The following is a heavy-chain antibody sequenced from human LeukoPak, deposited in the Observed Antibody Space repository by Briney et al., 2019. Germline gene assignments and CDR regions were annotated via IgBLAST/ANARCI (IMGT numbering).Heavy chain of an antibody. D-gene: IGHD2-15*01. Sequence: SETLSLTCTVSGGSISSYYWSWIRQPAGKGLEWIGRIYTSGSTNYNPSLKSRVTMSVDTSKNQFSLKLSSVTAADTAVYYCARSPSIYCSGGSCYSLGGYYMDVWGKGTTVTVSS. J-gene: IGHJ6*03. V-gene: IGHV4-4*07. CDR2: IYTSGST. CDR1: GGSISSYY. CDR3: ARSPSIYCSGGSCYSLGGYYMDV.